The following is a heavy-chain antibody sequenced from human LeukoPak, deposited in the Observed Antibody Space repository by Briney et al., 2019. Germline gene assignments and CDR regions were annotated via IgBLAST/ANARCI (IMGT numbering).Heavy chain of an antibody. CDR1: GFTFSSYS. CDR3: ARGSHPRDSSDMDY. J-gene: IGHJ4*02. CDR2: ISSSSSYI. Sequence: PGGSLRLSCAASGFTFSSYSMNWVRQAPGKGLEWASSISSSSSYIYYADSVKGRFTISRDNAKNSLYLQMNSLRAEDTAVYYCARGSHPRDSSDMDYWGQGTLVTVSS. D-gene: IGHD3-22*01. V-gene: IGHV3-21*01.